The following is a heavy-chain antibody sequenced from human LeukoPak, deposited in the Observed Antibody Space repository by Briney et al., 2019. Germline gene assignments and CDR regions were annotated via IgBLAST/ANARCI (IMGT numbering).Heavy chain of an antibody. J-gene: IGHJ6*02. D-gene: IGHD1-26*01. V-gene: IGHV3-23*01. CDR3: ARDMGVYYGMDV. Sequence: TGGSLRLSCAASGFTLSKYPMNWVRQAPGEGLKWISTISTSGTTYYAESVRGRFTISRDNSKNTLYLQMNSLRAKDTAVYYCARDMGVYYGMDVWGQGTTVTVSS. CDR1: GFTLSKYP. CDR2: ISTSGTT.